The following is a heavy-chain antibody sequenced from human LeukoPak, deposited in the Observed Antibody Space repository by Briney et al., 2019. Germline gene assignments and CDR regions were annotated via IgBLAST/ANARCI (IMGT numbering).Heavy chain of an antibody. Sequence: AETLSLTCTVSGYSISSGDYWGGSRQPPGKGQEGIGSIYHSGSTYYNPSLKSRVTISVDTSKNQFSLKLSSVPAADTAVYYCATRRKGFYFDYWGQGTLVTVSS. CDR3: ATRRKGFYFDY. CDR1: GYSISSGDY. V-gene: IGHV4-38-2*02. CDR2: IYHSGST. D-gene: IGHD1-14*01. J-gene: IGHJ4*02.